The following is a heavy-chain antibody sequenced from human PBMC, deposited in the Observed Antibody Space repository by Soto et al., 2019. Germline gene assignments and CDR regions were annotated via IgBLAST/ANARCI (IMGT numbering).Heavy chain of an antibody. D-gene: IGHD5-12*01. Sequence: PSQTLSLTCAISGDSVSSNSAAWNWIRQSPSRGLEWLGRTYYRSKWYNDYAVSVRGRITINPDTSNNQFSLLLNSVTPEDTAVYYCARDSGGYSGCELFDYWGQGALVTVSS. J-gene: IGHJ4*02. CDR2: TYYRSKWYN. CDR3: ARDSGGYSGCELFDY. V-gene: IGHV6-1*01. CDR1: GDSVSSNSAA.